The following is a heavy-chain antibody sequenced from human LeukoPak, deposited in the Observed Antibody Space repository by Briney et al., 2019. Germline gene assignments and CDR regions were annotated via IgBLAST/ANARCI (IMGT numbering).Heavy chain of an antibody. D-gene: IGHD2-15*01. Sequence: GGSLRLSCAASGFTFSSTWMSWVPQAPGKGLEWVSNIKEDGGEKNYVDSVKGRFIISRDNVKNSLYLQMNSLRDEDTAVYYCARDFGYCRGGSCYTRMDVWGKGTTVTVSS. CDR1: GFTFSSTW. CDR2: IKEDGGEK. CDR3: ARDFGYCRGGSCYTRMDV. J-gene: IGHJ6*03. V-gene: IGHV3-7*01.